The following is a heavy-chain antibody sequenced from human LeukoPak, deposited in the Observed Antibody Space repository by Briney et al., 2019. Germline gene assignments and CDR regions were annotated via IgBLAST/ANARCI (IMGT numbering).Heavy chain of an antibody. D-gene: IGHD2-21*01. CDR3: ARDPSNCGGDCYGYYFDY. CDR1: GYTFTGYY. CDR2: INPNSGGT. J-gene: IGHJ4*02. V-gene: IGHV1-2*02. Sequence: ASVKVSCKASGYTFTGYYMHWVRQAPGQGLEWMGWINPNSGGTNYAQKFQGRVTMTRDTSISTAYMELSRLRSDDTAVYYCARDPSNCGGDCYGYYFDYWGQGTLVTVSS.